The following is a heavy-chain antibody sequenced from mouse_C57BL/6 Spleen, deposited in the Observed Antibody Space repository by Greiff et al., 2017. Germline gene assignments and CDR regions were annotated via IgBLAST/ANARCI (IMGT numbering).Heavy chain of an antibody. CDR2: IDPSDSYT. Sequence: QVQLQQPGAELVKPGASVKLSCKASGYTFTSYWMQWVKQRPGQGLEWIGEIDPSDSYTNYNQKFKGKATLTVDTSSSTAYMQLSSLTSEDSAVYYWARYYSNPNWYFDVWGTGTTVTVSS. D-gene: IGHD2-5*01. CDR3: ARYYSNPNWYFDV. V-gene: IGHV1-50*01. CDR1: GYTFTSYW. J-gene: IGHJ1*03.